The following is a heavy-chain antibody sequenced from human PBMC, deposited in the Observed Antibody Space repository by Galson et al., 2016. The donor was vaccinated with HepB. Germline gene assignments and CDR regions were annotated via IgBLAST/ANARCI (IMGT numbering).Heavy chain of an antibody. Sequence: SLRLSCAVSGFTFNNAWMNWVRQAPGKGLEWVGRSKSKNDGGAIDYAAPVEGRFTISRDDSRNSVYLQMDSLGADDTAVYFCATLGFCGTTTCNFWGQGTLVTVSS. CDR2: SKSKNDGGAI. CDR3: ATLGFCGTTTCNF. J-gene: IGHJ4*02. V-gene: IGHV3-15*07. CDR1: GFTFNNAW. D-gene: IGHD2-2*01.